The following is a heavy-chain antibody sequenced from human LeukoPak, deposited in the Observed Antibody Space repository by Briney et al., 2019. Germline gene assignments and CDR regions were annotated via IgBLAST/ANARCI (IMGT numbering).Heavy chain of an antibody. V-gene: IGHV1-69*05. J-gene: IGHJ5*02. CDR3: ARDYHESIAAFNWFDP. D-gene: IGHD6-6*01. CDR2: IIPIFGTA. Sequence: ASVKVSCKASGGTFSSYAISWVRQAPGQGLEWMGRIIPIFGTANYAQKFQGRVTITTDESTSTAYMELSSLRSEDTAVYYCARDYHESIAAFNWFDPWGQGTLVTVSS. CDR1: GGTFSSYA.